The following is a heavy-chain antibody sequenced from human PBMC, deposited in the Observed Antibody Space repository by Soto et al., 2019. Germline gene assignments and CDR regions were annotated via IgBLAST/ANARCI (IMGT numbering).Heavy chain of an antibody. Sequence: QVQLQESGPGLVKPSQTLSLTCTVSGGSISSGDYYWSWIRQPPGTGLEWIGYIYYSGSTYYNPSLKSRVTIPVDTSKNQSSLKLSSVTAADTAVYYCASLRITTLGSRKGRGQSRTYGMDVWGQGTTVTVSS. V-gene: IGHV4-30-4*01. J-gene: IGHJ6*02. D-gene: IGHD3-10*01. CDR1: GGSISSGDYY. CDR2: IYYSGST. CDR3: ASLRITTLGSRKGRGQSRTYGMDV.